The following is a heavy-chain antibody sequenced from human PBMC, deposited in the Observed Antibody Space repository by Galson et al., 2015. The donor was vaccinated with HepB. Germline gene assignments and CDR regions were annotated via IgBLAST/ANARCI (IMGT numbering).Heavy chain of an antibody. J-gene: IGHJ4*02. D-gene: IGHD5-12*01. CDR2: IIPILGIA. CDR3: ASLPGPPYERLIFDY. CDR1: GGTFSSYT. V-gene: IGHV1-69*02. Sequence: SVKVSCKASGGTFSSYTISWVRQAPGQGLEWMGRIIPILGIANYAQKFQGRVTITADKSTSTAYMELSSLRSEDTAVYYCASLPGPPYERLIFDYWGQGTLVTVSS.